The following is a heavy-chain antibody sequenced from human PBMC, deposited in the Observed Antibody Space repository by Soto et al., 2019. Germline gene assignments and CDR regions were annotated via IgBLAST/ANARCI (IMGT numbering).Heavy chain of an antibody. D-gene: IGHD3-10*01. CDR3: ARVTLWFGELFPHMDV. J-gene: IGHJ6*03. V-gene: IGHV3-23*01. Sequence: GGSLRLSCAASGFTFSSYAMSWVRQAPGKGLEWVSAISGSGGSTYYADSVKGRFTISRDNAKNSLYLQMNSLRAEDTAVYYCARVTLWFGELFPHMDVWGKGTTVTVSS. CDR2: ISGSGGST. CDR1: GFTFSSYA.